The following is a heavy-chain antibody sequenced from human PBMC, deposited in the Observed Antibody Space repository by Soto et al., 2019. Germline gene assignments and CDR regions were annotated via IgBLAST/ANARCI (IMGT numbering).Heavy chain of an antibody. Sequence: QVQLQESGPGLVKPSQTLSLTCTVSGGSISSGDYYWSWIRQPPGKGLEWIGYIYYSGYAYYNPSLKRRVNISIDTSKNQFSLKLSSVTAADTAVYYCARAHTREGYSYDYWGQGTLVTVSS. D-gene: IGHD5-18*01. J-gene: IGHJ4*02. V-gene: IGHV4-30-4*01. CDR2: IYYSGYA. CDR1: GGSISSGDYY. CDR3: ARAHTREGYSYDY.